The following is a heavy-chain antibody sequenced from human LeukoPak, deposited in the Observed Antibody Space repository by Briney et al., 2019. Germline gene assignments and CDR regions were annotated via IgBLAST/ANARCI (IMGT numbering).Heavy chain of an antibody. V-gene: IGHV4-38-2*02. Sequence: SETLSLTCTVSGYSISSGYYWGWIRQPPGKGLEWTGSIYHSGSTYYTPSLKSRVTISVDTSKNQFSLKLSSVTAADTAVYYCAGDTFTYYYDRSGQGWGQGTLVTVSS. CDR1: GYSISSGYY. D-gene: IGHD3-22*01. CDR3: AGDTFTYYYDRSGQG. CDR2: IYHSGST. J-gene: IGHJ4*02.